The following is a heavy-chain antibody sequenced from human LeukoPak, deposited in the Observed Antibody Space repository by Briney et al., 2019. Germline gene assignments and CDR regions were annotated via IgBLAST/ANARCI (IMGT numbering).Heavy chain of an antibody. D-gene: IGHD3-16*01. CDR2: IYDSGKT. V-gene: IGHV4-59*01. Sequence: SETLSLTCTVSGDSISSYYWSWIRQPPGKGLEWIGCIYDSGKTNYSASLISRVTISVDTSKNQFSLKLTSVTPADTAVYYCARGGGTLDYWGQGTLVTVSS. CDR3: ARGGGTLDY. J-gene: IGHJ4*02. CDR1: GDSISSYY.